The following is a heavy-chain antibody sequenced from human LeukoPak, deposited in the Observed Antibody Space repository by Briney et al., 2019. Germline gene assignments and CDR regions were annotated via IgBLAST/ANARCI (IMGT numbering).Heavy chain of an antibody. CDR2: IKQGGSEK. CDR1: GFTFSSYW. D-gene: IGHD2-15*01. CDR3: AAERGYCSGGSCYLNWFDP. Sequence: GGSLRLSCAASGFTFSSYWMSWVRQAPGKGLEWVANIKQGGSEKYYVDSVKGRFTISRDHAKNSLYLQMNSLRAEDTAVYYCAAERGYCSGGSCYLNWFDPWGQGTLVTVSS. V-gene: IGHV3-7*01. J-gene: IGHJ5*02.